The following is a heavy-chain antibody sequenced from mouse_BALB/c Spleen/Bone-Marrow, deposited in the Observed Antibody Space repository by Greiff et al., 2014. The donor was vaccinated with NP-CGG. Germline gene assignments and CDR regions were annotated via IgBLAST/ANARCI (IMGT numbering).Heavy chain of an antibody. J-gene: IGHJ4*01. Sequence: EVQLQQSGPELVKPGASVKVSCKASGYTFTSHVMHWVKQKPGQGLEWIGYINPYNDGTKYNEKFKGKATLTSDKSSSTAYMELSSLTSEDSAVYYCARWGIIYYYGSSPYAMDYWGQGTSVTVSS. CDR1: GYTFTSHV. D-gene: IGHD1-1*01. V-gene: IGHV1-14*01. CDR3: ARWGIIYYYGSSPYAMDY. CDR2: INPYNDGT.